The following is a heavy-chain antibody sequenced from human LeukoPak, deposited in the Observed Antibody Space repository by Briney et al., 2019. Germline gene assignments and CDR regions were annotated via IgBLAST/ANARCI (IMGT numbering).Heavy chain of an antibody. Sequence: GGSLRLSCVASGFTFSSYGMNWVRQAPGKGLEWVANIKQDGSEKYYVDSVKGRFTISRDNAKNSVFLQMNNLRAEDTAVYFCARYYDFWSDTHNWFDPWGQGALVTVSS. J-gene: IGHJ5*02. CDR3: ARYYDFWSDTHNWFDP. CDR1: GFTFSSYG. V-gene: IGHV3-7*01. D-gene: IGHD3-3*01. CDR2: IKQDGSEK.